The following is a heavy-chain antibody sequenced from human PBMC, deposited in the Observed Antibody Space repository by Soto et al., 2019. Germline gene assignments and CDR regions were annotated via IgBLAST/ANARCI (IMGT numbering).Heavy chain of an antibody. Sequence: QVQLVQSGTEVKKPGASVKVSCKASGYTFTSYGISWVRQAPGQGLEWMGWISAFNGNTKYAQKFQGRVTMTTHTSTTTAYMDLRSLGSDDTAVYYCAKDRPWGSPEGLHGMDVWGQGTTVTVSS. CDR2: ISAFNGNT. J-gene: IGHJ6*02. V-gene: IGHV1-18*04. CDR1: GYTFTSYG. D-gene: IGHD2-21*01. CDR3: AKDRPWGSPEGLHGMDV.